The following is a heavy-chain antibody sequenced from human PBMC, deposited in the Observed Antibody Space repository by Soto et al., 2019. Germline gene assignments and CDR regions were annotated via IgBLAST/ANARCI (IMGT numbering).Heavy chain of an antibody. Sequence: QVQLQESGPRLAKPSESLFHICSVSGASLTRGVFYCSWVRQPAGRQLEWIGSIYYRGTRNYHPSLTGRVTISEDTSTNQVSVTLQSVTAADTAVYFCATANCVSCPFDLSGQGTLVTVSS. J-gene: IGHJ4*02. D-gene: IGHD2-2*01. CDR1: GASLTRGVFY. V-gene: IGHV4-61*08. CDR3: ATANCVSCPFDL. CDR2: IYYRGTR.